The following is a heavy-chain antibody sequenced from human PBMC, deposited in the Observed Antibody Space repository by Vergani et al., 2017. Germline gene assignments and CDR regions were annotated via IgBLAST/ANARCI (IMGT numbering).Heavy chain of an antibody. V-gene: IGHV4-38-2*01. CDR3: ARHDSGHYDASYYGLDV. J-gene: IGHJ6*02. CDR2: IYYTGSA. Sequence: QVQLVESGGGEVQPGRSLRLSCSAAGFPFSDYGVHWVRQAPGKGLEWIGSIYYTGSAYYNPSLKSRVSISVDASKNQFSLKLSSVTAADSAVYYCARHDSGHYDASYYGLDVWGQGTTVTVSS. D-gene: IGHD3-16*01. CDR1: GFPFSDYG.